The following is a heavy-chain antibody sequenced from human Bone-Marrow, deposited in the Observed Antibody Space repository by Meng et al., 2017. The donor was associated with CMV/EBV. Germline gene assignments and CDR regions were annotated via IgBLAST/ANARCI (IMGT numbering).Heavy chain of an antibody. Sequence: LSLTCAASGFTFSSYAMHWVRQAPGKGLEWVAVISYDGSNKYYADSVKGRFTISRDNSKNTLYLQMNSLRAEDTAVYYCARDSWGVDYWGQGTLVTVSS. CDR2: ISYDGSNK. D-gene: IGHD3-10*01. V-gene: IGHV3-30*04. CDR1: GFTFSSYA. CDR3: ARDSWGVDY. J-gene: IGHJ4*02.